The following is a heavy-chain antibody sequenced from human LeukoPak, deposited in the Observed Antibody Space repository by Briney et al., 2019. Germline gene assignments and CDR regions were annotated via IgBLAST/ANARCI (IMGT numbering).Heavy chain of an antibody. Sequence: GGSLRLSCAASGFTFSSYWMSWVRQAPGKGVEGVANIKQDGSEKYYVDSVKGRFTISRDNAKNSLYLQMNSLRAEDTAVYYCASGGYYDSSGWDYWGQGTLVTVSS. J-gene: IGHJ4*02. V-gene: IGHV3-7*01. CDR3: ASGGYYDSSGWDY. CDR2: IKQDGSEK. D-gene: IGHD3-22*01. CDR1: GFTFSSYW.